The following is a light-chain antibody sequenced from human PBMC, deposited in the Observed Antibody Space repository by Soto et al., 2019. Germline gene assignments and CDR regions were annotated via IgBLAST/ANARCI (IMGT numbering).Light chain of an antibody. Sequence: SVLTQPASVSGSPGQSITISCTGTSTDIGAYNYVSWYQQHPGKAPKLLIYEVTNRPSGVSNRFSDSKSGNTASLTISGLQAEDEANYYCNSYTTLSNRVFGTGTKGTVL. CDR3: NSYTTLSNRV. CDR1: STDIGAYNY. J-gene: IGLJ1*01. CDR2: EVT. V-gene: IGLV2-14*01.